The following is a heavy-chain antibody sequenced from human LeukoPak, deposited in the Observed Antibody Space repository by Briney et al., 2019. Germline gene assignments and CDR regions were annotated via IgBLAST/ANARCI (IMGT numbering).Heavy chain of an antibody. CDR1: GFTFSSYS. V-gene: IGHV3-21*04. Sequence: GGSLRLSCAASGFTFSSYSMNWVRQAPGKGLEWVSSISSSSSYIYYADSVKGRFTISRDNAKNSLYLQMNSLRAEDTAFYYCATEGVVRGVIAYWGQGTLVTVSS. CDR2: ISSSSSYI. J-gene: IGHJ4*02. CDR3: ATEGVVRGVIAY. D-gene: IGHD3-10*01.